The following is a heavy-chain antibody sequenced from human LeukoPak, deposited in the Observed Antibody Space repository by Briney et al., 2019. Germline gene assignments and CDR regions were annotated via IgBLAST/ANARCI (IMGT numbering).Heavy chain of an antibody. J-gene: IGHJ4*02. D-gene: IGHD2/OR15-2a*01. CDR1: GFTFSNSA. Sequence: ASVKVSCTASGFTFSNSAMQWVRQARGQRLEWIGWIVVGSGNTNYAQKFQERVTITRDMSTSTAYMELSSLRSEDTAVYYCAADVIYESDWGQGTLVTVSS. V-gene: IGHV1-58*02. CDR2: IVVGSGNT. CDR3: AADVIYESD.